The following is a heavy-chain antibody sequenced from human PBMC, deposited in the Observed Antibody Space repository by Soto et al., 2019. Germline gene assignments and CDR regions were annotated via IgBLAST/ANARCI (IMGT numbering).Heavy chain of an antibody. J-gene: IGHJ4*02. V-gene: IGHV1-69*12. Sequence: QVQLVQSGAEVKEPGSSVRVSCKASGDSFSSYSFSWVRQAPGQGLEWMGGFSPSFGTANYAQNFLRRLTITADESTSTAYMELSSLTFEDTAVYYCARGVTRGSFPPFDYWGQGTLSPSPQ. CDR3: ARGVTRGSFPPFDY. D-gene: IGHD1-26*01. CDR1: GDSFSSYS. CDR2: FSPSFGTA.